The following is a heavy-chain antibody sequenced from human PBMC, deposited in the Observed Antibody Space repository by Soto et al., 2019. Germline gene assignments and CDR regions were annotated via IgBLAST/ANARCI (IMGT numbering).Heavy chain of an antibody. CDR2: ISAYNGNT. CDR3: ARDYSYYDSSGYSTEAFDI. Sequence: ASVKVSCKASGYTFTSYGISCVRQAPGQVLEWMGWISAYNGNTNYAQKLQGRVTMTTDTSTSTAYMELRSLRSDDTAVYYCARDYSYYDSSGYSTEAFDIWGQGTMVT. D-gene: IGHD3-22*01. V-gene: IGHV1-18*01. CDR1: GYTFTSYG. J-gene: IGHJ3*02.